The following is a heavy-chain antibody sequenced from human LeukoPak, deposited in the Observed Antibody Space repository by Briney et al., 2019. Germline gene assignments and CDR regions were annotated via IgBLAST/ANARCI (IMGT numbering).Heavy chain of an antibody. J-gene: IGHJ4*02. CDR1: GGSATSGRNH. Sequence: SQTLSLTCTVSGGSATSGRNHWNWIRHPPGKGLEWIGYISYSGSTNYNPSLKSRVTMSIDTSKNQFSLKLSSVTAADTAVYYCARDSGDFDYWGQGTLVTVSS. CDR3: ARDSGDFDY. CDR2: ISYSGST. V-gene: IGHV4-61*01.